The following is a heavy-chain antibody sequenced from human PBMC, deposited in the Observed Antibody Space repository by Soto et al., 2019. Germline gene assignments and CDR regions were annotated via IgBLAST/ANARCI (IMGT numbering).Heavy chain of an antibody. J-gene: IGHJ6*03. CDR2: MNHSGST. Sequence: SETLSLTCKVYGASFSSDYWSWIRQSPGKGLEWIAEMNHSGSTNYSPSLLSRVTISLDTSKNQFSLRLSSVTAADTAVYYCARMVGTTNYYYYYMDVWGNGTTVTVSS. D-gene: IGHD2-15*01. V-gene: IGHV4-34*01. CDR3: ARMVGTTNYYYYYMDV. CDR1: GASFSSDY.